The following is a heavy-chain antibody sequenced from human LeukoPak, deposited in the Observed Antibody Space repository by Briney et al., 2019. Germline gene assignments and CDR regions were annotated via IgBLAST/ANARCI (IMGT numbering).Heavy chain of an antibody. J-gene: IGHJ4*02. CDR3: ARDRKAGRILTSYRY. Sequence: GGSLRLPCAASGFTFSDYYMSWIRQAPGKGLEWVSYISSSGSTIYYADSVKGRFTISRDNAKNSLYLQMNSLRAEDTAVYYCARDRKAGRILTSYRYWGQGTLVTVSS. D-gene: IGHD3-9*01. CDR1: GFTFSDYY. V-gene: IGHV3-11*04. CDR2: ISSSGSTI.